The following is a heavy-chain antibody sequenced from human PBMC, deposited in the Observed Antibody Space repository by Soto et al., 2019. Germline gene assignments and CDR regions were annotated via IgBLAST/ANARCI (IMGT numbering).Heavy chain of an antibody. CDR3: AREGSITIFGVLIPYKWFDP. CDR1: GFTFSDSY. Sequence: PGGSLRLSCAASGFTFSDSYMRWIRQAPGKGLEWVSYIRSSGSTIYYADSVKGRFTISRDNAKNSLYLQMNSLRAEDTAVYYCAREGSITIFGVLIPYKWFDPWGQGILVTVSS. J-gene: IGHJ5*02. CDR2: IRSSGSTI. V-gene: IGHV3-11*01. D-gene: IGHD3-3*01.